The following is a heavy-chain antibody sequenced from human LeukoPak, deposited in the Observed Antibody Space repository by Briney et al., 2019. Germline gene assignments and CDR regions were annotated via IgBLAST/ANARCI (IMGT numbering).Heavy chain of an antibody. J-gene: IGHJ6*02. D-gene: IGHD6-13*01. CDR1: GFTFSSYS. Sequence: GGSLRLSCAASGFTFSSYSMSWVRQAPGKGLEWVSAISGSGGSTYYADSVMGRFTISRDNSKNTLYLQMNSLRAEDTAVYYCAKVRYSSSLEREDVWGQGTTVTVSS. V-gene: IGHV3-23*01. CDR3: AKVRYSSSLEREDV. CDR2: ISGSGGST.